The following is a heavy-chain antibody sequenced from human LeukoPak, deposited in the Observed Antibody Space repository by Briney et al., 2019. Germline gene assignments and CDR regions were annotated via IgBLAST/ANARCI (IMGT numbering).Heavy chain of an antibody. CDR3: ARDSSTHYDFWSGYPYYYYYGMDV. J-gene: IGHJ6*02. CDR1: GYTFTSYA. Sequence: ASVKVSCKASGYTFTSYAMHWVRQAPGQRLEWMGWINAGNGITKYSQKFQGRVTITRDTSASTAYMELSSLRSEDTAVYYCARDSSTHYDFWSGYPYYYYYGMDVWGQGTTVTVSS. V-gene: IGHV1-3*01. CDR2: INAGNGIT. D-gene: IGHD3-3*01.